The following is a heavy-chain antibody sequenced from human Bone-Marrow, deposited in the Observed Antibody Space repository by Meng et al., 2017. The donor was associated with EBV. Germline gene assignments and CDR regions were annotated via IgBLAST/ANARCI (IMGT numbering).Heavy chain of an antibody. CDR2: IYYSGST. V-gene: IGHV4-39*01. CDR1: GGSVSSGSYY. Sequence: QVQLQESGPGLVKPSXXLSLTCTVSGGSVSSGSYYWSWIRQPPGKGLEWIGSIYYSGSTYYNPSLKSRVTISVDTSKNQFSLKLSSVTAADTAVYYCARQRDIVLVRFDPWGQGTLVTVSS. D-gene: IGHD2-8*02. CDR3: ARQRDIVLVRFDP. J-gene: IGHJ5*02.